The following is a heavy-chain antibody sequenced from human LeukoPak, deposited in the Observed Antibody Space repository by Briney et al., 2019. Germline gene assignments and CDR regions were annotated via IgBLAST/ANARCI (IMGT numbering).Heavy chain of an antibody. CDR1: GGSISSGDYY. CDR2: IYYSGST. CDR3: ARDCRITYYYGSGSYSWFDP. V-gene: IGHV4-30-4*01. D-gene: IGHD3-10*01. J-gene: IGHJ5*02. Sequence: SETLSLTCTVSGGSISSGDYYWSWIRQPPGKGLEWIGYIYYSGSTYYNPSLKRRVTISVDTSKNQFSLKLSSVTAADTAVYYCARDCRITYYYGSGSYSWFDPWGQGTLVTVSS.